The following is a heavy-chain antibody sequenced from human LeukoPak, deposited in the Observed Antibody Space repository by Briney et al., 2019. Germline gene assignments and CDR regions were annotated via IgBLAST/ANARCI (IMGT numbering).Heavy chain of an antibody. CDR3: ARLIPNGEYYYDSSGVPRAGYFDY. V-gene: IGHV4-59*08. CDR2: IYYSGST. D-gene: IGHD3-22*01. CDR1: GGSISSYY. Sequence: SETLSLTCTVSGGSISSYYWSWIRQPPGKGLEWIGYIYYSGSTNYHPSLKSRVTISVDTSKNQFSLKLSSVTAADTAVYYCARLIPNGEYYYDSSGVPRAGYFDYWGQGTLVTVSS. J-gene: IGHJ4*02.